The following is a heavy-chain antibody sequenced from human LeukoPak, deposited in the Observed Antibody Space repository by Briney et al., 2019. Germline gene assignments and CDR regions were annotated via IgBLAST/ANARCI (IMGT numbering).Heavy chain of an antibody. Sequence: GASVKVSCKASGGTFSSYAISWVRQAPGQGLEWMGGIIPIFGTANYAQKFQGRVTITADESTSTAYMGLSSLRSEDTAVYYCASTERFLEWNTRSPQDYYYMDVWGKGTTVTVSS. CDR3: ASTERFLEWNTRSPQDYYYMDV. D-gene: IGHD3-3*01. V-gene: IGHV1-69*13. CDR2: IIPIFGTA. CDR1: GGTFSSYA. J-gene: IGHJ6*03.